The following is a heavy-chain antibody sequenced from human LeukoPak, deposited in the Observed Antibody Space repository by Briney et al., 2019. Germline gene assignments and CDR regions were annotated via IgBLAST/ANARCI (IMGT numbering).Heavy chain of an antibody. CDR2: ISGSGGTT. D-gene: IGHD4-17*01. J-gene: IGHJ4*02. CDR3: ARRTTGDDY. CDR1: GFTFSSYV. V-gene: IGHV3-23*01. Sequence: AGGSLRLSCAASGFTFSSYVMRWVRQAPGKGLEWVSGISGSGGTTYYADSVKGRFTISRDNSKNSLYLQMNSLRAEDTAVYYCARRTTGDDYWGQGTLVTVSS.